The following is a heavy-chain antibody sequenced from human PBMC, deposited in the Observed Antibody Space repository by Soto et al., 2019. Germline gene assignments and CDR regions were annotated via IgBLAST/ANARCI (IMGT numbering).Heavy chain of an antibody. J-gene: IGHJ3*02. Sequence: EVQLVESGGGLVQPGGSLKLSCAASGFTFSGSAMHWVRQASGKGLEWVGRIRSKANSYATAYAASVKGRFTISRDDSKNTAYLQMNSLKTEDTAVYYCTSPRLSSSWYRRDAFDIWGQGTMVTVSS. CDR2: IRSKANSYAT. D-gene: IGHD6-13*01. CDR1: GFTFSGSA. CDR3: TSPRLSSSWYRRDAFDI. V-gene: IGHV3-73*02.